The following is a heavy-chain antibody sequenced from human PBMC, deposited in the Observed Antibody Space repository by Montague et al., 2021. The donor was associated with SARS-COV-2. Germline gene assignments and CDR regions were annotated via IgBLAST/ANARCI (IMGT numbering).Heavy chain of an antibody. V-gene: IGHV3-48*03. Sequence: SLRLSCAASGFTLSNYEMNWVRQAPGKGLEWVLYIGSSGSTIYYADSVKGRFTISRDNAQNSLYLQMNSLRAEDTGVYYCARDRGYGDFYYYGMDVWGQGTTVTVSS. CDR1: GFTLSNYE. D-gene: IGHD3-10*01. J-gene: IGHJ6*02. CDR2: IGSSGSTI. CDR3: ARDRGYGDFYYYGMDV.